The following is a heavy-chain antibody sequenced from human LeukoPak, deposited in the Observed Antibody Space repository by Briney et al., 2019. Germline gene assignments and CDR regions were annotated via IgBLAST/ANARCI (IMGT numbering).Heavy chain of an antibody. CDR3: ARVVDDSRSDYFDY. CDR2: ISAYNGNT. V-gene: IGHV1-18*01. Sequence: ASVKVSCKASGYTFTSYGISWVRPAPGQGLEWMGWISAYNGNTNYAQKLQGRVTMTTDTSTSTAYMELRSLRSDDTAVYYCARVVDDSRSDYFDYWGQGTLVTVSS. CDR1: GYTFTSYG. J-gene: IGHJ4*02. D-gene: IGHD3-22*01.